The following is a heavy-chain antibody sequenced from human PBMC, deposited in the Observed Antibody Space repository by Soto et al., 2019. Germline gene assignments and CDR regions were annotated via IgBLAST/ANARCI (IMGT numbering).Heavy chain of an antibody. V-gene: IGHV1-69*01. J-gene: IGHJ6*02. Sequence: QVQLVQSGAEVKKPGSSVKVSCKASGGTFSSYAISWVRQAPEQGLEWMGGIIPIFGTANYAQKFQGRVTITADESTSTAYMELSSLRSEDTAVYYCARVVVPAAKGYYYYGMDVWGQGTTVTVSS. D-gene: IGHD2-2*01. CDR2: IIPIFGTA. CDR3: ARVVVPAAKGYYYYGMDV. CDR1: GGTFSSYA.